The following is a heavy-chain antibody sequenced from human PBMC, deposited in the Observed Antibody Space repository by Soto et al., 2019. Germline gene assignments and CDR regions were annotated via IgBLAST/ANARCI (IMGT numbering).Heavy chain of an antibody. V-gene: IGHV4-61*01. D-gene: IGHD1-26*01. CDR2: IYSSWST. CDR1: GGSVSSGSYY. Sequence: PSETLPLTFTVSGGSVSSGSYYFSWIRQPPGNGLEWIGYIYSSWSTNYNPSLKSRVTISVDTSKNQISLKLSSVTAADTAVYYCARVNGVGVYFDYWGQGNLVTVS. CDR3: ARVNGVGVYFDY. J-gene: IGHJ4*02.